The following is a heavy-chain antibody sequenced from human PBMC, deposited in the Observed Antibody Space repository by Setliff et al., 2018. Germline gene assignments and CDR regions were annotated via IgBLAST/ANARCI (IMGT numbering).Heavy chain of an antibody. D-gene: IGHD6-19*01. CDR1: TFTFSKYA. J-gene: IGHJ4*02. Sequence: PGGSLRLSCVASTFTFSKYAMTWVRQAPGKGLEWVSSIGASGSSTYYGDSVKGRFTISRDNSQNTLYLQMNSLRAEDTAVYYCARYSSGWFFDYWGQGTPVTVSS. CDR2: IGASGSST. V-gene: IGHV3-23*01. CDR3: ARYSSGWFFDY.